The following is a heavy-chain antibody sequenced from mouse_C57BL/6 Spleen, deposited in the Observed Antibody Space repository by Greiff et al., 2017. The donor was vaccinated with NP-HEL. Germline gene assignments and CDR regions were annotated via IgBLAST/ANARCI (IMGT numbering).Heavy chain of an antibody. CDR2: ISSGGSYT. CDR1: GFTFSSYG. J-gene: IGHJ3*01. Sequence: EVKLMESGGDLVKPGGSLKLSCAASGFTFSSYGMSWVRQTPDKRLEWVATISSGGSYTYYPDSVKGRFTISRDNAKNTLYLQMSSLKSEDTAMYYCARQGDYYDYDGFAYWGQGTLVTVSA. D-gene: IGHD2-4*01. V-gene: IGHV5-6*01. CDR3: ARQGDYYDYDGFAY.